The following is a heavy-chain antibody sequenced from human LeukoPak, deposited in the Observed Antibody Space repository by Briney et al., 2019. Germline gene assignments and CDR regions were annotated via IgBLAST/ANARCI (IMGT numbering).Heavy chain of an antibody. J-gene: IGHJ3*02. CDR3: AREGTGTGWAFDI. D-gene: IGHD3/OR15-3a*01. CDR2: MNPNSGNT. Sequence: ASVTVSCKASGYTFTSYDINWVRQATGQGLEWMGWMNPNSGNTGYAQKFQGRVTITRNTSINTAYMELSSLRSEDTAVYYCAREGTGTGWAFDIWGQGTMVTVSS. CDR1: GYTFTSYD. V-gene: IGHV1-8*03.